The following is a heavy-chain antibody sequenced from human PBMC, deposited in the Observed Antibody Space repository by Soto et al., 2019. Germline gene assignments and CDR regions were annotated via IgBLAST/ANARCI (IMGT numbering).Heavy chain of an antibody. CDR2: ISSSGSTI. Sequence: GSLRLSCAASGFTFSDYYMSWIRQAPGKGLEWVSYISSSGSTIYYADSVKGRFTISRDNAKNSLYLQMNSLRAEDTAVYYCARDSIRGGSSWTRFYYYYGMDVWGQGTTVTVSS. CDR1: GFTFSDYY. V-gene: IGHV3-11*01. J-gene: IGHJ6*02. D-gene: IGHD6-13*01. CDR3: ARDSIRGGSSWTRFYYYYGMDV.